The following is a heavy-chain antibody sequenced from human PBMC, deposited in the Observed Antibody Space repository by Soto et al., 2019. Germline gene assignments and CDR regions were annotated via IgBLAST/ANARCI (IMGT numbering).Heavy chain of an antibody. D-gene: IGHD3-10*01. V-gene: IGHV3-23*01. Sequence: GGSLRLSCAASGFTFSSYAMSWVRQAPGKGLEWVSAISGSGGSTYYADSVKGRFTISRDNSKNTLYLQMNSLRAEDTAVYYCAKDPRGVSRSHYFDYWGQGTLVTVSS. CDR1: GFTFSSYA. CDR3: AKDPRGVSRSHYFDY. CDR2: ISGSGGST. J-gene: IGHJ4*02.